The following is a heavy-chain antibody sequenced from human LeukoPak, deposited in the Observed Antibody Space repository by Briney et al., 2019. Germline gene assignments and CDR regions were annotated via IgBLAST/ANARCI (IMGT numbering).Heavy chain of an antibody. J-gene: IGHJ6*02. Sequence: ASETLSLTCTVSGGSISSYYWSWIRQPPGKGLEWIGYIYYSGSTNYNPSLKSRVTMSVDTSKNQFSLKLSSVTAADTAVYYCARAPPPNRQDYYYYYGMDVWGQGTTVTVSS. CDR3: ARAPPPNRQDYYYYYGMDV. V-gene: IGHV4-59*12. CDR2: IYYSGST. CDR1: GGSISSYY. D-gene: IGHD1/OR15-1a*01.